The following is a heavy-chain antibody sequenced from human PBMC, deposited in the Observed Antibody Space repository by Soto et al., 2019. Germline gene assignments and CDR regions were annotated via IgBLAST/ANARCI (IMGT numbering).Heavy chain of an antibody. D-gene: IGHD3-16*01. CDR3: ARGPPGWGGY. CDR2: IFYSGNT. Sequence: QVQLQESGPGLVKPSQTLSLTCTVSGGSISSGDDYWNWIRQPPGKGLEWIGYIFYSGNTYYNPSLTSRVTISVDTSKNQFSLKRSSVTAADTAVYYCARGPPGWGGYWGQGTLVTVSS. CDR1: GGSISSGDDY. J-gene: IGHJ4*02. V-gene: IGHV4-30-4*01.